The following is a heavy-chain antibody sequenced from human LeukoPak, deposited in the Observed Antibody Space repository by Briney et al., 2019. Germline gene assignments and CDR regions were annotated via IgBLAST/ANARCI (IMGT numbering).Heavy chain of an antibody. CDR2: IYYSGST. Sequence: SETLSLTCTVSGGSISSYYWSWIRQPPGKGLEWIGYIYYSGSTNYNPFLKSRVTISVDTSKNQFSLKLSSVTAADTAVYYCARGGSGWYRYFDYWGQGTLVTVSS. CDR1: GGSISSYY. V-gene: IGHV4-59*01. D-gene: IGHD6-19*01. CDR3: ARGGSGWYRYFDY. J-gene: IGHJ4*02.